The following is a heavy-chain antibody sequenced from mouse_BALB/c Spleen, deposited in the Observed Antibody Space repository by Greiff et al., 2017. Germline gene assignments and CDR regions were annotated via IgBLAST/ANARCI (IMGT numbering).Heavy chain of an antibody. CDR3: ARERDDYEGWFAY. D-gene: IGHD2-4*01. CDR1: GYTFTDYN. J-gene: IGHJ3*01. CDR2: IYPYNGGT. V-gene: IGHV1S29*02. Sequence: EVQLQQSGPELVKPGASVKISCKASGYTFTDYNMHWVKQSHGKSLEWIGYIYPYNGGTGYNQKFKSKATLTVDNSSSTAYMELRSLTSEDSAVYYCARERDDYEGWFAYWGQGTLVTVSA.